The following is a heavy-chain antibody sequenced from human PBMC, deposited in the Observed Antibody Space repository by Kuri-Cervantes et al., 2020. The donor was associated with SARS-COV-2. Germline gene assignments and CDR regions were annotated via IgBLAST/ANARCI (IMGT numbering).Heavy chain of an antibody. D-gene: IGHD2-2*01. CDR2: IYSGGST. V-gene: IGHV3-66*02. CDR1: GFTFSSYS. Sequence: GESLKISCAASGFTFSSYSMNWVRQAPGKGLEWVSVIYSGGSTYYADSVKGRFTISRDNSKNTLYLQMNSLRAEDTAVYYCARGGQENGIVVVPAAIWYMDVWGKGTTVTVSS. CDR3: ARGGQENGIVVVPAAIWYMDV. J-gene: IGHJ6*03.